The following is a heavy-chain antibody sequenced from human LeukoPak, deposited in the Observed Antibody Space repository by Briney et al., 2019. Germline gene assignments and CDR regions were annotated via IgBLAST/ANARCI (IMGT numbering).Heavy chain of an antibody. CDR2: ISWNSGSI. CDR3: AKDHIAATGKHFDY. Sequence: GRSLRLSCAAPGFTFDDYAMHWVRQAPGKGLEWVSGISWNSGSIGYADSVKGRFTISRDNAKNSLYLQMNSLRAEDTALYYCAKDHIAATGKHFDYWGQGTLVTVSS. CDR1: GFTFDDYA. V-gene: IGHV3-9*01. D-gene: IGHD6-13*01. J-gene: IGHJ4*02.